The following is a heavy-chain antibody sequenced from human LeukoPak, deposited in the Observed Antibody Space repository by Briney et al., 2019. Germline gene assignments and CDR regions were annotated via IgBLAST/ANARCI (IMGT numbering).Heavy chain of an antibody. D-gene: IGHD4-23*01. Sequence: GRSLRLSCAASGFTFSSYAMSWVRQAPGKGLEWVSAISGSGGSTYYANSVKGRFTISRDNSKNPLYLQMNSLRAEDTAVYYCAKAKPIGGKGYFDYWGQGTLVTVSS. CDR2: ISGSGGST. CDR3: AKAKPIGGKGYFDY. CDR1: GFTFSSYA. J-gene: IGHJ4*02. V-gene: IGHV3-23*01.